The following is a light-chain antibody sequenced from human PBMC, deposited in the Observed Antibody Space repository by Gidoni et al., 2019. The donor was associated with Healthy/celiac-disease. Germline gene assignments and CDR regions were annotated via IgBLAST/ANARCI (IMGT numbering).Light chain of an antibody. CDR2: DVT. V-gene: IGLV2-14*01. CDR1: SSDVGDYNY. CDR3: SSYTSSSTRLYV. J-gene: IGLJ1*01. Sequence: QSALTQPASVSGSPGQSITISCTGTSSDVGDYNYVSWYQQHPGKAPKLLIFDVTNRPSGVSNRCSGSKSGNTASLTISGLQAEDEADYYCSSYTSSSTRLYVFGTGTKVAVL.